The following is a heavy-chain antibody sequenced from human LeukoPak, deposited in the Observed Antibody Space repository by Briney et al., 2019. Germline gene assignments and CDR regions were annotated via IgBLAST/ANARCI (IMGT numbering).Heavy chain of an antibody. CDR2: ISSSSSTI. D-gene: IGHD1-14*01. V-gene: IGHV3-48*01. CDR3: ARERGDRKVTVPQGFDP. J-gene: IGHJ5*02. Sequence: GGSLSLSCAASGFTFSSYSMNWVRQAPGKGLEWVSYISSSSSTIYYADSVKGRFTISRDNAKNSLYLQMNSLRAEDTAVYYCARERGDRKVTVPQGFDPWGQGTLVTVSS. CDR1: GFTFSSYS.